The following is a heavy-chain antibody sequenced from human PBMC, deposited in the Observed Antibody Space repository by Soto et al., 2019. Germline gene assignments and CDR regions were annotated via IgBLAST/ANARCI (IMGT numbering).Heavy chain of an antibody. J-gene: IGHJ6*02. CDR2: IDPSDSYT. Sequence: PGESLKISCKGSGYSFTSYWISWVRQMPGKGLEWMGRIDPSDSYTNYSPSFQGHVTISADKSISTAYLQWSSLKASDTAMYYCARGGGATRWYYYYGMDVWGQRTTVTVSS. CDR1: GYSFTSYW. V-gene: IGHV5-10-1*01. CDR3: ARGGGATRWYYYYGMDV. D-gene: IGHD1-26*01.